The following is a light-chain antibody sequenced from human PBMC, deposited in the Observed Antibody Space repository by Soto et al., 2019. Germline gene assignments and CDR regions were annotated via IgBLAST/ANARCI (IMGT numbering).Light chain of an antibody. V-gene: IGKV3-11*01. CDR3: QQRSNWPRT. J-gene: IGKJ1*01. CDR2: DAS. Sequence: EIVLTQSPATLSLSQEKRATLSCRASQSVSSYLAWYQQKPGQAPRLLIYDASNRATGIPARFSGSGSGTDFTLTISSLEPEDFAVYYWQQRSNWPRTFGQGTKVDIK. CDR1: QSVSSY.